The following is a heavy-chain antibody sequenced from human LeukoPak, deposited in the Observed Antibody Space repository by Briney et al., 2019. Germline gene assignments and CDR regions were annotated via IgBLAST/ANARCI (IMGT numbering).Heavy chain of an antibody. CDR2: ISGSGGST. J-gene: IGHJ4*02. CDR3: AKAMDITMIVVVYFDY. CDR1: GFTFSSYA. Sequence: GGSLRLSCAASGFTFSSYAMSWVRQAPGKELEWVSAISGSGGSTYYADSVKGRFTISRDNSKNTLYLQMNSLRAEDTAVYYCAKAMDITMIVVVYFDYWGQGTLVTVSS. D-gene: IGHD3-22*01. V-gene: IGHV3-23*01.